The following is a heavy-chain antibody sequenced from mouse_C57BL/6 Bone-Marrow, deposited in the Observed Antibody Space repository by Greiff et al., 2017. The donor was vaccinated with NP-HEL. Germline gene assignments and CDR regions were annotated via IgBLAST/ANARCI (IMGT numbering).Heavy chain of an antibody. Sequence: VQLQQSGAELVRPGASVKLSCTASGFNIKDDYMHWVKQRPEQGLEWIGWIDPENGDTEYASKFQGKATITADTSSNTAYLQRSSLTSEDTAVYYCTTFHGGFAYWGQGTLVTVSA. CDR3: TTFHGGFAY. D-gene: IGHD1-2*01. V-gene: IGHV14-4*01. CDR1: GFNIKDDY. CDR2: IDPENGDT. J-gene: IGHJ3*01.